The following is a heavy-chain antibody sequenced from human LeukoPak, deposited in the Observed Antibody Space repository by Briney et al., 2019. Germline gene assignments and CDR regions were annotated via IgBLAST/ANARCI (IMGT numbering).Heavy chain of an antibody. CDR2: IYPGDSNT. D-gene: IGHD2-15*01. CDR3: ARDSGGSTLYNFDY. J-gene: IGHJ4*02. V-gene: IGHV5-51*01. CDR1: GYSFSNYW. Sequence: GESLKISCQASGYSFSNYWIGWVRQMPGEGLEWMGTIYPGDSNTRYSPSFRGQVTISADKSISTAYPQWNSLKASDTAMYYCARDSGGSTLYNFDYWGQGTLVTVSS.